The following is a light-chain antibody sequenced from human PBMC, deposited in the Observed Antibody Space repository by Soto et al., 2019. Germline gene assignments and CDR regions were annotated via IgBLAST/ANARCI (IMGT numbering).Light chain of an antibody. CDR3: QQRGT. V-gene: IGKV3-11*01. J-gene: IGKJ4*01. Sequence: EFVLTQSPATLSLSPGERATLSCRASQSVSSYLAWYQQRPGQAPRLLIYDVSNSATGIPARFSGSGSGTYFTLTISSLEPEDFAVYYCQQRGTFGGGPKVEIK. CDR2: DVS. CDR1: QSVSSY.